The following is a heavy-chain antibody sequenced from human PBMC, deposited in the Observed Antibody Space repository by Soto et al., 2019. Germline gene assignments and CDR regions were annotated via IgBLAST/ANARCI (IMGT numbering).Heavy chain of an antibody. V-gene: IGHV1-69*13. CDR2: IIPIFGTA. CDR3: AKAMSTGYNWFDP. D-gene: IGHD3-10*02. J-gene: IGHJ5*02. CDR1: GGTFSSYA. Sequence: GASVKVSCKASGGTFSSYAISWVRQAPGQGLEWMGGIIPIFGTANYAQKFQGRVTITADESTSTAYMELSSLRSEDTAVYYCAKAMSTGYNWFDPWGQGTLVTVSS.